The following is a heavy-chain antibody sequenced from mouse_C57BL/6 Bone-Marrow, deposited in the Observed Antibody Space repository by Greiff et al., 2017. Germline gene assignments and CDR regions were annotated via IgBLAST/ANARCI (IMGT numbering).Heavy chain of an antibody. CDR2: IRNKANGYTT. CDR1: GFTFTDYY. Sequence: EVNLVESGGGLVQPGGSLSLSCAASGFTFTDYYMSWVRQPPGKALEWLGFIRNKANGYTTEYSASVKGRFTISRDNSQSILYLQMNALRAEDSATYYCARYWGYFDYWGQGTTLTVSS. CDR3: ARYWGYFDY. J-gene: IGHJ2*01. V-gene: IGHV7-3*01.